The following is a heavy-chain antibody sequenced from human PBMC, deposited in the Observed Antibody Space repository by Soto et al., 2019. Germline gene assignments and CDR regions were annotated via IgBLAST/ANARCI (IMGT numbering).Heavy chain of an antibody. Sequence: QVQLVESGGGVVQPGRSLRLSCAASGFTLSGHDMHWVRQAPGKGPEWVAVMSYDGSRQYYADSVKGRFTISRVTSNSTLYLQMNSLTTEDTAVYYCARGGWYASWSSSDCWGQGTLVTVSS. CDR2: MSYDGSRQ. CDR3: ARGGWYASWSSSDC. V-gene: IGHV3-30*03. CDR1: GFTLSGHD. J-gene: IGHJ4*02. D-gene: IGHD2-2*01.